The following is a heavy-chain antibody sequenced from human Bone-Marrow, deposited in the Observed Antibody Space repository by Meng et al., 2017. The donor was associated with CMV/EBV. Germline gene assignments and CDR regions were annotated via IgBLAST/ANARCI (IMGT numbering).Heavy chain of an antibody. J-gene: IGHJ4*02. CDR2: INHSGST. Sequence: QVKLQESGPGLVNPSQTLSLTRGVYGGSFSGYYWSWIRQHPGKGLEWIGEINHSGSTNYNPSLKSRVTISVDTSKNQFSLKLSSVTAADTAVYYCARGRTAAGATTTTFDYWGQGTLVTVSS. CDR1: GGSFSGYY. V-gene: IGHV4-34*09. CDR3: ARGRTAAGATTTTFDY. D-gene: IGHD6-13*01.